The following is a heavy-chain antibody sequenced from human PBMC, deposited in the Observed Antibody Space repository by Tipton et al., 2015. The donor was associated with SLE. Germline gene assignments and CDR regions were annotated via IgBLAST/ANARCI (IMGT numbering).Heavy chain of an antibody. CDR3: ARHSSQYCSGASCYSYPV. J-gene: IGHJ4*02. CDR1: GDSIRSSNSY. Sequence: GLVKPSETLPLTCIVSGDSIRSSNSYWAWIRQPPGKGLEWIGNIYESGNTFYNPSLKSRVTLSVDTSKNQFSLKLSSVTAADTAMFFCARHSSQYCSGASCYSYPVWGQGTPVTVSS. V-gene: IGHV4-39*01. D-gene: IGHD2-15*01. CDR2: IYESGNT.